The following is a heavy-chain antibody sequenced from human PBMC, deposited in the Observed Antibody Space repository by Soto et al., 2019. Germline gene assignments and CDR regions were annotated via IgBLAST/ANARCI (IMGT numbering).Heavy chain of an antibody. Sequence: GGSLRLSCAASGFTFSNYAMSWVRQAPGKGLEWVSTIHGGGDYTHYTDSVKGRFTISRDNAKNSLYLQMNSLRDEDTAVYYCIGDGGATDWFDPWGQGTLVTVSS. CDR1: GFTFSNYA. V-gene: IGHV3-23*01. CDR3: IGDGGATDWFDP. D-gene: IGHD1-26*01. CDR2: IHGGGDYT. J-gene: IGHJ5*02.